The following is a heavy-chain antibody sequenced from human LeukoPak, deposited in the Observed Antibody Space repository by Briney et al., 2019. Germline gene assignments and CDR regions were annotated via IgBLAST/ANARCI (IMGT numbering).Heavy chain of an antibody. J-gene: IGHJ4*02. CDR1: GFTFSTNA. CDR2: VSGSGDTT. Sequence: GGSLRLSCAASGFTFSTNAMYWVRQAPGKGLEWVSTVSGSGDTTRYADSVKGRFTISRDNSKNTLYLEVNSLRAEDTAVYYCAKRPAGYSGFDFWGQGTLVTVSS. V-gene: IGHV3-23*01. D-gene: IGHD5-12*01. CDR3: AKRPAGYSGFDF.